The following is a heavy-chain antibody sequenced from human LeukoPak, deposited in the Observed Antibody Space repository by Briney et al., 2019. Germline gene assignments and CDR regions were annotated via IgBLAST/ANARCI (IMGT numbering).Heavy chain of an antibody. CDR2: INPSGGST. Sequence: SSVKVSCQASGYTFTSYYMHWVRQAPGQGLEWMGIINPSGGSTSYAQKFQGRVTMTRDTSTSTVYMELSSLRSEDTAVYYCARGAWGYDILTGYYAILDYWGQGTLVTVSS. D-gene: IGHD3-9*01. V-gene: IGHV1-46*03. CDR1: GYTFTSYY. CDR3: ARGAWGYDILTGYYAILDY. J-gene: IGHJ4*02.